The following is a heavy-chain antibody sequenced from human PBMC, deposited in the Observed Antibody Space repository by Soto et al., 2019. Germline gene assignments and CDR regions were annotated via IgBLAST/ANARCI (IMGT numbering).Heavy chain of an antibody. CDR1: GGSFSGYY. V-gene: IGHV4-34*01. D-gene: IGHD3-10*01. Sequence: PSETLSLTCAVYGGSFSGYYWSWIRQPPGKGLEWIGEINHSGSTNYNPSLKSRVTISVDTSKNQFSLKLSSVTAADTAVYYCARGPYGSGSYNYYYGMDVWGQGTTVTVSS. J-gene: IGHJ6*02. CDR3: ARGPYGSGSYNYYYGMDV. CDR2: INHSGST.